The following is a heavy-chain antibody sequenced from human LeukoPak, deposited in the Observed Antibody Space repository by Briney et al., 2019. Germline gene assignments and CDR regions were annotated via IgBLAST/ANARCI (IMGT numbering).Heavy chain of an antibody. CDR1: GGSISSYY. D-gene: IGHD2-15*01. CDR3: ARVKSAWRYCSGGSCHAAAFDI. Sequence: MASETLSLTCTVSGGSISSYYWSWIRQPPGKGLEWIGYIHYSGSTNYNPSLKSRVTISVDTSKNQFSLKLSSVAAADTAVYYCARVKSAWRYCSGGSCHAAAFDIWGQGTMVTVSS. CDR2: IHYSGST. J-gene: IGHJ3*02. V-gene: IGHV4-59*01.